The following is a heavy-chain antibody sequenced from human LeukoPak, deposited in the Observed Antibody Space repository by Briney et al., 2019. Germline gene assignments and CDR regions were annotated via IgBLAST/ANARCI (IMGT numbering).Heavy chain of an antibody. V-gene: IGHV3-23*01. D-gene: IGHD6-19*01. CDR2: IRGSGYDT. Sequence: LTGGSLRLSCAASGFTFSTYGMTWVRQAPGKGLEWVSGIRGSGYDTYYADSVMGRFTISRDNSKNTLYLQMNSRRAEDTAVYYCAKVAVAGYFDYWGQGTLVTVSS. CDR1: GFTFSTYG. J-gene: IGHJ4*02. CDR3: AKVAVAGYFDY.